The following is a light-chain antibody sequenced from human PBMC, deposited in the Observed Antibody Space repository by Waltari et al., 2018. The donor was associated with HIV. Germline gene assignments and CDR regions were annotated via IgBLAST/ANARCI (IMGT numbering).Light chain of an antibody. CDR3: ATWTDSLSGVV. J-gene: IGLJ2*01. V-gene: IGLV1-47*01. CDR1: SSNIGSNY. CDR2: RNN. Sequence: LTQPPSASETPGQRVTISCSGSSSNIGSNYVYWYQQLPGTAPKLLLYRNNQRPSGVPDRFSGSKSGTSASLAISGLRSEDEAHYYCATWTDSLSGVVFGGGTKLRVL.